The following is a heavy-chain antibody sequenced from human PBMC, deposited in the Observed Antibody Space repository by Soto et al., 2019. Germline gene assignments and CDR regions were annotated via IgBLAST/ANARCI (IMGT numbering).Heavy chain of an antibody. CDR1: GGSISSGGYY. V-gene: IGHV4-31*03. CDR3: ARAPYGDYGEVGY. D-gene: IGHD4-17*01. Sequence: QVQLQESGPGLVKPSQTLSLTCTVSGGSISSGGYYWSWIRQHPGKGLEWIGYIYYSGSTYYHPALKSRVTRSVDTSKNQFSLKLSSVTAADTAVYYCARAPYGDYGEVGYGGQGTLVTVSS. J-gene: IGHJ4*02. CDR2: IYYSGST.